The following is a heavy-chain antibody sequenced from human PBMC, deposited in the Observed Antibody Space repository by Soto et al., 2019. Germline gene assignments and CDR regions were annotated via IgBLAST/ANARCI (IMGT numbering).Heavy chain of an antibody. D-gene: IGHD3-9*01. CDR2: IYYSGST. CDR3: ARDGTYYDILTGLNWFDP. CDR1: GGSISSGGYY. V-gene: IGHV4-31*03. Sequence: SETLSLTCTASGGSISSGGYYWSWIRQYPGKGLEWIGYIYYSGSTYYNPSLESRVTISVDTSKNQFSLKLSSVTAADTAVYYCARDGTYYDILTGLNWFDPWGQGTLVTVSS. J-gene: IGHJ5*02.